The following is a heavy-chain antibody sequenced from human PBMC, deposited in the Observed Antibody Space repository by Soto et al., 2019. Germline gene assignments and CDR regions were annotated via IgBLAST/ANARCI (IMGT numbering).Heavy chain of an antibody. CDR1: GFTFSSYS. CDR2: ISSSSSYI. V-gene: IGHV3-21*01. CDR3: ARGFSNNGVTAAGY. Sequence: EVQLVESGGGLVKPGGSLRLSCAASGFTFSSYSMNWVRQAPGKGLEWVSSISSSSSYIYYADSVKGRFTISRDNAKNSLYLQMNSLRAEDTAVYYCARGFSNNGVTAAGYWGQGTLVTVSS. D-gene: IGHD2-8*01. J-gene: IGHJ4*02.